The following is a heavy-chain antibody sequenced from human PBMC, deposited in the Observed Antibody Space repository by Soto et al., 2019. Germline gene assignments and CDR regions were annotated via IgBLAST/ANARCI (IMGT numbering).Heavy chain of an antibody. CDR2: IKSKTDGGTT. CDR1: GFTFSNAW. D-gene: IGHD3-3*01. V-gene: IGHV3-15*07. CDR3: TTLLDWLLSPLYYYGMDV. Sequence: PGGSLRLSCAASGFTFSNAWMNWVRQAPGKGLEWVGRIKSKTDGGTTDYAAPVKGRFTISRDDSKNTLYLQMNSLKTEDTAVYYCTTLLDWLLSPLYYYGMDVWGQGTTVTVSS. J-gene: IGHJ6*02.